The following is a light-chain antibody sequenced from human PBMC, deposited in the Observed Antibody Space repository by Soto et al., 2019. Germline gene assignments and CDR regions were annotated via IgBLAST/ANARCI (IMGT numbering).Light chain of an antibody. Sequence: IQITHSPSTLSASVGDRVTITCRASQSISDWLAWYQQKPGKAPNLLIYDASTLQSGVPSRFSGSGSGTEFTLTISSLQPDDFATYYCQEYKSATFGQGTK. J-gene: IGKJ2*01. CDR3: QEYKSAT. CDR1: QSISDW. V-gene: IGKV1-5*01. CDR2: DAS.